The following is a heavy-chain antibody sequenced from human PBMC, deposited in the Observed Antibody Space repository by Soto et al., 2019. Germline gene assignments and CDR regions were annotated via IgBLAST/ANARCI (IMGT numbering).Heavy chain of an antibody. V-gene: IGHV1-46*03. CDR3: ARDKFSDYGDLFDY. CDR2: INLSGGST. J-gene: IGHJ4*02. D-gene: IGHD4-17*01. Sequence: ASVKVSCKASGYTFTSYAMHWVRQAPGQRLEWMGIINLSGGSTSYAQKFQGRVTMTRDTSTCTVYMELSSLRSVDTAVYYCARDKFSDYGDLFDYWGQGTLVTVSS. CDR1: GYTFTSYA.